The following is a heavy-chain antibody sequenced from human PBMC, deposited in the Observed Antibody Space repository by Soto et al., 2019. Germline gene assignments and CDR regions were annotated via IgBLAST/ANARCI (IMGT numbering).Heavy chain of an antibody. Sequence: GASVTVSCKASAYTITNYGTSFVRQAPGQGLERMGWISAYNGNTNYAQKLQGRVTMTTDTSTSTAYMELRSLRSDDTAVYYCARVYRGFDYWGQGTLVTVSS. CDR2: ISAYNGNT. J-gene: IGHJ4*02. CDR1: AYTITNYG. V-gene: IGHV1-18*01. CDR3: ARVYRGFDY. D-gene: IGHD3-10*01.